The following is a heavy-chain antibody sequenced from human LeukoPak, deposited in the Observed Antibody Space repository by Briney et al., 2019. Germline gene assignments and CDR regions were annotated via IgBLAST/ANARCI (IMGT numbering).Heavy chain of an antibody. CDR1: GFTFSSYW. CDR3: AIKWELLPMRGAN. V-gene: IGHV3-7*01. J-gene: IGHJ4*02. CDR2: IKQDGSEK. Sequence: GGSLRLSCAASGFTFSSYWMSWVRQAPGKGLEWVANIKQDGSEKHYVDSVKGRFTISRDNAKNSLYLQMNSLRAEDTAVYYCAIKWELLPMRGANWGQGTLVTVSS. D-gene: IGHD1-26*01.